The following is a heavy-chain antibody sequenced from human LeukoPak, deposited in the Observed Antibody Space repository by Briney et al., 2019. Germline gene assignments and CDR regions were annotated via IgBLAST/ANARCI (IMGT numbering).Heavy chain of an antibody. Sequence: PSETLSLTCTVSGYSISSGYYWGWIRQPPGKGLEWIGSIYHSGSTYYNPSLKSRVTISVDTSKNQFSLKLTSVTAADTAVYYCAREQNYYGSGSFLGGIDYWGRGTLVTVSS. CDR3: AREQNYYGSGSFLGGIDY. D-gene: IGHD3-10*01. V-gene: IGHV4-38-2*02. J-gene: IGHJ4*02. CDR1: GYSISSGYY. CDR2: IYHSGST.